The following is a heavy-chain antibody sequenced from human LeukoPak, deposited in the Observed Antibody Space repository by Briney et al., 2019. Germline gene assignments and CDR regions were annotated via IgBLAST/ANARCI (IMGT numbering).Heavy chain of an antibody. V-gene: IGHV3-23*01. Sequence: PGGSLRLSCAASGFTFSTYAMSWVRQAPGKGLEWVSAISGSGVSTYYADSVKGRFTISRDNSRNTLYLQMNSLTAEDTAVYYCAKKEGNLDWLDYWGQGTLVTVSS. CDR2: ISGSGVST. CDR3: AKKEGNLDWLDY. CDR1: GFTFSTYA. J-gene: IGHJ4*02. D-gene: IGHD3-9*01.